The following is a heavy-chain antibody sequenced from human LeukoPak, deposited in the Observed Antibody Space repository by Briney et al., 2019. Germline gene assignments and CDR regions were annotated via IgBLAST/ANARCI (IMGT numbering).Heavy chain of an antibody. CDR2: ISYDGRNK. V-gene: IGHV3-30*03. CDR3: ARARGVGYSYGYFDY. Sequence: GGSLRLSCAASGFTFSSYGMHWVRQGPGKGLEWVAVISYDGRNKYYADSVKGRFTISRDNAKNSLYLQMNSLRAEDTAVYYCARARGVGYSYGYFDYWGQGTLVTVSS. D-gene: IGHD5-18*01. CDR1: GFTFSSYG. J-gene: IGHJ4*02.